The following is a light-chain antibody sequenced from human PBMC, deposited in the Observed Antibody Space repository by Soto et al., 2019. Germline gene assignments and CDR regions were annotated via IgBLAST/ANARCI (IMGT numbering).Light chain of an antibody. CDR2: ETS. Sequence: QAVVTQEPSLTVSPGGTVTLTCGSSTGAVTSGHYPYWFQQKPGQAPRTLIYETSNKHSWTPVRFSGSLLGGKAALTLSGAQPEDEADYYCFLSYSGVVVFGGGTKVTVL. J-gene: IGLJ2*01. V-gene: IGLV7-46*01. CDR1: TGAVTSGHY. CDR3: FLSYSGVVV.